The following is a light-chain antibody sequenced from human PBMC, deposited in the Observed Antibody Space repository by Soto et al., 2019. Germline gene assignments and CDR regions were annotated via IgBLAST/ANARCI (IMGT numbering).Light chain of an antibody. V-gene: IGKV3-15*01. Sequence: EIVLTQSPGSLSLSPGERAAPSCRASQSVTNDYLAWYQQKFGQAPRLLIYGASTRATGIPARFSGSGTGTDFTLTISSLQSEDFAVYYCQQYSKWPTFGRGTKVDIK. J-gene: IGKJ1*01. CDR1: QSVTND. CDR2: GAS. CDR3: QQYSKWPT.